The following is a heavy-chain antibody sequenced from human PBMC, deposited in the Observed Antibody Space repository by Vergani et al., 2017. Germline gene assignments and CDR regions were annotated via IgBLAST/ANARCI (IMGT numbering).Heavy chain of an antibody. CDR2: ISFDGTNE. CDR3: VRDRGLCAGGRCYTEAWDY. V-gene: IGHV3-30*03. J-gene: IGHJ4*02. Sequence: VQLVESGGVVVQPGGSLRLSCAASGFTFDDYTMHWVRQAPGKGLEWVVGISFDGTNEYYPDLVKGRFTISRDIAKNTLYLQVRSLRLEDTGVYHCVRDRGLCAGGRCYTEAWDYWGQGTLVTVSS. CDR1: GFTFDDYT. D-gene: IGHD2-2*02.